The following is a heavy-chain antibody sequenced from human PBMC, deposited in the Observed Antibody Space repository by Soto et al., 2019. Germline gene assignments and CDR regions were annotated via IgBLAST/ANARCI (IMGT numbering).Heavy chain of an antibody. Sequence: PVGSLRLSCAASGFTFSSYWMSWVRQAPGKGLEWVATIRQDGSKKYYVDSLKGRLTISRDNAENSLHLQMDSLRAEDTAVYYCATYTRNFDSWGQGTLVTVSS. D-gene: IGHD2-2*01. CDR2: IRQDGSKK. CDR3: ATYTRNFDS. CDR1: GFTFSSYW. V-gene: IGHV3-7*03. J-gene: IGHJ4*02.